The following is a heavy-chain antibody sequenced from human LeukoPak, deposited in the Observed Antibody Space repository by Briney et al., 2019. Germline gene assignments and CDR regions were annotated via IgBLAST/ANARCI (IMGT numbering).Heavy chain of an antibody. D-gene: IGHD2-2*01. J-gene: IGHJ4*02. CDR3: AKDLQGHYALDY. CDR1: GFTFSSYA. Sequence: GGSLRLSCAASGFTFSSYAMHWVRRAPGKGLEWVAVISYGGSNRYYADSVKGRSTISRDNSKNALYLQMNSLRTEDTAVYYCAKDLQGHYALDYWGQGTLVTVPS. CDR2: ISYGGSNR. V-gene: IGHV3-30*04.